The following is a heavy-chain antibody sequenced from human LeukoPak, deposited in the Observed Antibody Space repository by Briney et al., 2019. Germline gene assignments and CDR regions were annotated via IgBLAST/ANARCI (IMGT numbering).Heavy chain of an antibody. CDR2: INHSEST. Sequence: SETLSLTCAVYGGSFSGYYWSWIRQPPGKGLEWIGEINHSESTNYNPSLKSRVTISVDTSKNQFSLKLSSVTAADTAVYYCARVRRYGDYGFNAFDVWGQGTMVTVSS. D-gene: IGHD4-17*01. CDR3: ARVRRYGDYGFNAFDV. V-gene: IGHV4-34*01. CDR1: GGSFSGYY. J-gene: IGHJ3*01.